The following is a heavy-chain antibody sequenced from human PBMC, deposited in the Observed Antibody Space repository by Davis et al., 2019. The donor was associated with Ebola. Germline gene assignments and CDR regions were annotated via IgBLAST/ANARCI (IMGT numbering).Heavy chain of an antibody. CDR3: AREGRGGATGDPVGMDV. CDR2: INHSGST. V-gene: IGHV4-34*01. CDR1: GGSFSGYY. J-gene: IGHJ6*02. D-gene: IGHD7-27*01. Sequence: MPSETLSLTCAVYGGSFSGYYWSWIRQPPGKGLEWIGEINHSGSTNYNPSLKSRVTISVDTSKNQFSLKLSSVTAADTAVYYCAREGRGGATGDPVGMDVWGQGTTVTVSS.